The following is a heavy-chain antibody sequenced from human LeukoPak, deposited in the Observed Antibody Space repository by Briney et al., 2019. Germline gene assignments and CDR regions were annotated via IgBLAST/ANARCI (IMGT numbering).Heavy chain of an antibody. Sequence: PSETLSLTCTVSGGSISSHFWSWIRQPPGKGLEWIGNIYNSGTTNYNPSLKSGVTMSVDTSKNQFSLKLSSVTAADTAVYFCARGYGDNSGAFDIWGQGTLVTVSS. CDR3: ARGYGDNSGAFDI. V-gene: IGHV4-59*11. CDR1: GGSISSHF. D-gene: IGHD4-23*01. CDR2: IYNSGTT. J-gene: IGHJ3*02.